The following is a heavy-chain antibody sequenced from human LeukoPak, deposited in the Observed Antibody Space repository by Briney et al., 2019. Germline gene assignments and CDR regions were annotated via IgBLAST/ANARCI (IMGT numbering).Heavy chain of an antibody. CDR1: GGSVSSGSYY. J-gene: IGHJ3*02. D-gene: IGHD4-17*01. CDR3: ARDRHGDKYHDAFDI. V-gene: IGHV4-61*02. Sequence: PSETLSLTCTVSGGSVSSGSYYWSWIRQPAGKGLEWIGRIYTSGSTNYNPSLKSRVTMSVDTSKNQFSLKLSSVTAADTAVYYCARDRHGDKYHDAFDIWGQGTMVTVSS. CDR2: IYTSGST.